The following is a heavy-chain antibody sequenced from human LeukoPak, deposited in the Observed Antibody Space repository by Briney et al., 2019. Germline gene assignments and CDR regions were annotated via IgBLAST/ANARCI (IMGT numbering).Heavy chain of an antibody. V-gene: IGHV1-8*01. D-gene: IGHD3-3*01. J-gene: IGHJ6*02. CDR3: ARSLPYYDFWSGKIGYYYYGMDV. CDR1: GYTFTSYD. CDR2: MNPNSGNT. Sequence: ASVKVSCKASGYTFTSYDINWVRQATGQGLEWMGWMNPNSGNTGYAQKFQGRVTMTRNTSISTAYMELSSLRSKDTAVYYCARSLPYYDFWSGKIGYYYYGMDVWGQGTTVTVSS.